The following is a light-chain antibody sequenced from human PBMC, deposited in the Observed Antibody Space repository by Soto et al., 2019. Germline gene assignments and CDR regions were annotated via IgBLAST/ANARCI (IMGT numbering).Light chain of an antibody. CDR1: SNTVETYTL. J-gene: IGLJ3*02. CDR2: EDT. V-gene: IGLV2-23*01. CDR3: SSYAASSPSVL. Sequence: QSVLTQPASVAGSPGQSITISCTGSSNTVETYTLVSWYQQYPGEAPNLIIYEDTKRPSGVSDRFSGFKSGNTASLTISGLQRDDESHYYCSSYAASSPSVLFGGGTKLTVL.